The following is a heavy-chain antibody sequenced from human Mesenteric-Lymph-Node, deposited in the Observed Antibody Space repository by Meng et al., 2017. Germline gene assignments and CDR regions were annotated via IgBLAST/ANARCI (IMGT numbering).Heavy chain of an antibody. J-gene: IGHJ4*02. CDR2: ISGYSGNK. D-gene: IGHD6-13*01. Sequence: QVQLGQAGAEVKKPGAPVKVSRKATGYTLSNYGISRVRQAPGQGLEWMGGISGYSGNKKYAQKLQGRVTMTTDTSTNTAYMELRSLRSDDTDVYYCTRADIAAAGTGGYWGQGTLVTVSS. CDR1: GYTLSNYG. CDR3: TRADIAAAGTGGY. V-gene: IGHV1-18*01.